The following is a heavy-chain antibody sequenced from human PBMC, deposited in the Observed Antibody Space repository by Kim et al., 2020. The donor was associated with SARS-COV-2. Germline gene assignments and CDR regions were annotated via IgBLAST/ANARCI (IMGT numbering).Heavy chain of an antibody. J-gene: IGHJ6*02. D-gene: IGHD4-4*01. CDR3: AKDKYSNYYYGMDV. Sequence: YADAVKGRFTISRDNSKNTLYLQMNSLRAEDTAVYYCAKDKYSNYYYGMDVWGQGTTVTVSS. V-gene: IGHV3-30*02.